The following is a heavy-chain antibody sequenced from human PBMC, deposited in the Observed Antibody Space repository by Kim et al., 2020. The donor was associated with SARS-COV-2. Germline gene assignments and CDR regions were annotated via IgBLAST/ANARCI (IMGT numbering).Heavy chain of an antibody. Sequence: SETLSLTCTVSGGSISSSSYYWGWIRQPPGKGLEWIGSIYYSGSTYYNPSLKSRVTISVDTSKNQFSLKLSSVTAADTAVYYCARRLRAVAGSAFDIWGQGTMVTVSS. J-gene: IGHJ3*02. CDR1: GGSISSSSYY. CDR3: ARRLRAVAGSAFDI. CDR2: IYYSGST. V-gene: IGHV4-39*01. D-gene: IGHD6-19*01.